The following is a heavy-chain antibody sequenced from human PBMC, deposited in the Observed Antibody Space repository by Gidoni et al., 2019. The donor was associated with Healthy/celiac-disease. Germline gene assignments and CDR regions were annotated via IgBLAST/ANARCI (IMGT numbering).Heavy chain of an antibody. CDR2: IIPILGIA. J-gene: IGHJ4*02. D-gene: IGHD5-18*01. CDR3: ARISDNTALDY. V-gene: IGHV1-69*02. CDR1: AGTFSSYT. Sequence: QVQLVQSGAEVKKPGSSVKVSCKASAGTFSSYTISWVRQAPGQGLEWLGRIIPILGIANYAQKFQGRVTITADKSTSTAYMELSSLRSEDTAVYYCARISDNTALDYWGQGTLVTVSS.